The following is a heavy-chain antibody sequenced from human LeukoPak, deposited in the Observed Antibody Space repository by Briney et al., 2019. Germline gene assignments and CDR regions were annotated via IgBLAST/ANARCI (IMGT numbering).Heavy chain of an antibody. CDR3: AKDRTAGVFDY. Sequence: GGSLRLSCAASGFTFSSYAMNWVRQAPGKGLEWVSYISIGRSITHYADSVKGRFTISRDNAKNSLYPQMNSLRDEDTAVYYCAKDRTAGVFDYWGQGTLVTVSS. CDR1: GFTFSSYA. CDR2: ISIGRSIT. J-gene: IGHJ4*02. V-gene: IGHV3-48*02. D-gene: IGHD6-13*01.